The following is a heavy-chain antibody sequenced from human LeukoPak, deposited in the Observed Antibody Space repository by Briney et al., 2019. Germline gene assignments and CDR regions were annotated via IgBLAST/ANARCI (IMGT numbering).Heavy chain of an antibody. V-gene: IGHV3-30*18. CDR2: ISYDGSNK. CDR3: AKGRYSSGWSGFDY. CDR1: GFTFSSYG. Sequence: GGSLRLSCAASGFTFSSYGMHWVRQAPGKGLEWVAVISYDGSNKYYADSVKGRFTISRDNSKNTLYLQMNSLRAEDTAVYYCAKGRYSSGWSGFDYWGQGTLVTVSS. D-gene: IGHD6-19*01. J-gene: IGHJ4*02.